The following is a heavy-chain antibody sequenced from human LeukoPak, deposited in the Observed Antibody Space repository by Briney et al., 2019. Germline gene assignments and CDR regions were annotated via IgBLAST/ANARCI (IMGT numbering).Heavy chain of an antibody. CDR2: IYYSGST. V-gene: IGHV4-31*03. Sequence: PSQTLSLTCTVSGGSISSGGYYWSWIRQHPGKGLEWIGYIYYSGSTYYNPSLKSRITKSVDTSKNQFSLKLSSVTAADTAVYYCARRSSGETFDYWGQGTLVTVSS. J-gene: IGHJ4*02. D-gene: IGHD3-22*01. CDR3: ARRSSGETFDY. CDR1: GGSISSGGYY.